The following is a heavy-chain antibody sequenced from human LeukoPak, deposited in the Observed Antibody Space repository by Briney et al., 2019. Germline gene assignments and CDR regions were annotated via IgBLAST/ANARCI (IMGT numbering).Heavy chain of an antibody. D-gene: IGHD2-2*02. J-gene: IGHJ5*02. CDR3: ARHSHGCSSTSCYTVVWFDP. CDR2: IYYSGST. Sequence: SETLSLTCTVSGGSISSYYWSWIRQPPGKGLEWIGYIYYSGSTNYNPSLKSRVTISVDTSKNQFPLKLSSVTAADTAVYYCARHSHGCSSTSCYTVVWFDPWGQGTLVTVSS. CDR1: GGSISSYY. V-gene: IGHV4-59*08.